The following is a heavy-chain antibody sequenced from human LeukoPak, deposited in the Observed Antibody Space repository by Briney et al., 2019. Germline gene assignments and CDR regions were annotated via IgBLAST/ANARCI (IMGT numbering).Heavy chain of an antibody. D-gene: IGHD3-10*01. Sequence: ASVKVSCKVSGYTLTELSMHWVRQAPGKGLEWMGGFDPEDGETIYAQKFQGGVTMTEDTSTDTAYMELGSLRSEDTAVYYCTPLPPMVRGVRTGLLFDPWGQGTLVTVSS. J-gene: IGHJ5*02. CDR1: GYTLTELS. CDR2: FDPEDGET. CDR3: TPLPPMVRGVRTGLLFDP. V-gene: IGHV1-24*01.